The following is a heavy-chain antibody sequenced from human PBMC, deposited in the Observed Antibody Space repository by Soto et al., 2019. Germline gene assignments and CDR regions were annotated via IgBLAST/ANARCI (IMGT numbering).Heavy chain of an antibody. V-gene: IGHV3-23*01. CDR1: GFTFSNYE. J-gene: IGHJ3*02. Sequence: GWSLRLSCAASGFTFSNYEMSWVRQAPGKGLEWVSAISGSGGSTYYADSVKGRFTISRDNSKNTLYLQMNSLRAEDTAVYYCGKDFFYYYVSRGVFDIGGKGKMAT. CDR3: GKDFFYYYVSRGVFDI. D-gene: IGHD3-22*01. CDR2: ISGSGGST.